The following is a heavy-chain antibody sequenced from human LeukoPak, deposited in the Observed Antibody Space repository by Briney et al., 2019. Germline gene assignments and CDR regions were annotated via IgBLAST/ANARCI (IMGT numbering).Heavy chain of an antibody. CDR1: GFTFSSYG. Sequence: GGSLRLSCAASGFTFSSYGVHWVRQAPGKGLEWVAFIRYDGSNKYYADSVKGRFTISRDNSKNTLYLQMNSLRAEDTAVYYCAKDMEPAAGFFDYWGQGTLVTVSS. D-gene: IGHD6-13*01. CDR2: IRYDGSNK. CDR3: AKDMEPAAGFFDY. V-gene: IGHV3-30*02. J-gene: IGHJ4*02.